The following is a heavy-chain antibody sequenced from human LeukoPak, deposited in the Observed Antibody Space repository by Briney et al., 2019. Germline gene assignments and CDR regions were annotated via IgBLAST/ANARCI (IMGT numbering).Heavy chain of an antibody. Sequence: GALRLSCAASGFTFSSYGMHWVRQAPGKGLEWVAFIRYDGSNKYYADSVKGRFTISRDNSKNTLYLQVNSLRAEDTAVYYCAKGRGYSSSWADFDYWGQGTLVTVSS. CDR2: IRYDGSNK. CDR3: AKGRGYSSSWADFDY. V-gene: IGHV3-30*02. D-gene: IGHD6-13*01. CDR1: GFTFSSYG. J-gene: IGHJ4*02.